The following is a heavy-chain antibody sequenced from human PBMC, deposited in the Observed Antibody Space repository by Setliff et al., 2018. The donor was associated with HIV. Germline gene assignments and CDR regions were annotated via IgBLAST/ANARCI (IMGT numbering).Heavy chain of an antibody. J-gene: IGHJ4*02. D-gene: IGHD2-15*01. CDR2: IYPGDSDV. V-gene: IGHV5-51*01. CDR1: GYPFTNHW. CDR3: AREHRLCSGERCVLPDY. Sequence: SLKIFCQASGYPFTNHWIGWVRQMPGEGLEWMAIIYPGDSDVRYNPSFQGQVTVSVDKSINTAYLQWSSLKASDTATYYCAREHRLCSGERCVLPDYWGQGTLVTVSS.